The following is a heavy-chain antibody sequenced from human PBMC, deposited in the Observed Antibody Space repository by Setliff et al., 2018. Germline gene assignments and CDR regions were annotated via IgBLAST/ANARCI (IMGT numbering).Heavy chain of an antibody. CDR3: ARKGISALSGAFDM. J-gene: IGHJ3*02. V-gene: IGHV4-59*12. D-gene: IGHD1-26*01. Sequence: PSETLSLTCTVSGGSISSYYWSWIRQPPGKGLEWIGYIYYSGSTNYNPSLKSRVTISVDTSKNQFSLKLNSVTAADMAVYYCARKGISALSGAFDMWGQGTMVTVS. CDR2: IYYSGST. CDR1: GGSISSYY.